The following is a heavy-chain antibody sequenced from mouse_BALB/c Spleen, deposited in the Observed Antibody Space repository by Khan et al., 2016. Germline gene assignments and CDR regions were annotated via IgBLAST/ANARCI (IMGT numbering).Heavy chain of an antibody. J-gene: IGHJ2*01. CDR1: GYSITSGYN. D-gene: IGHD1-1*01. CDR2: IYYSGDT. Sequence: EVQLQESGPDLVKPSQSLSLTCTVTGYSITSGYNWHWIRQFPGNKLEWMGYIYYSGDTNYNPSLKSRISITRDTSKNQFFLQLSSVTTEDTATYYCSSYSHGSSSIYWGQGTTLTVSS. CDR3: SSYSHGSSSIY. V-gene: IGHV3-1*02.